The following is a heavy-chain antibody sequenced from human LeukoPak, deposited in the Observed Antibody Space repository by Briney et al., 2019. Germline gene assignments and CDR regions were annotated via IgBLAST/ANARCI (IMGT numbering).Heavy chain of an antibody. CDR1: GGSISSYY. J-gene: IGHJ2*01. V-gene: IGHV4-4*07. CDR2: IYTSGST. CDR3: ARLGMVTMVRGVSWYFDL. Sequence: SETLSLTCTVSGGSISSYYWSWIRQPAGKGLEWIGRIYTSGSTNYNPSLKSRVTMSVDTSKNQFSLKLSSVTAADTAVYYCARLGMVTMVRGVSWYFDLWGRGTLVTVSS. D-gene: IGHD3-10*01.